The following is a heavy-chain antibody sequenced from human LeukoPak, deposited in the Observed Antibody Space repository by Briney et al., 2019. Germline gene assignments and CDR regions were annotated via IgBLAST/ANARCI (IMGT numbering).Heavy chain of an antibody. J-gene: IGHJ4*02. D-gene: IGHD6-13*01. CDR3: ARETQQLVRYFEY. CDR1: GFTFSSYR. CDR2: ISSSSSTI. V-gene: IGHV3-48*01. Sequence: PSGGSLRLSCAASGFTFSSYRMNWVRQAPGKGLEWVSYISSSSSTIYYADSVKGRFTISRDNAENSLYLQMNSLRAEDTAVYYCARETQQLVRYFEYWGQGTLVTVSS.